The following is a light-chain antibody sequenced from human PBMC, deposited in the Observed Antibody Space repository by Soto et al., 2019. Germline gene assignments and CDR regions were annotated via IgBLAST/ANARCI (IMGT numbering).Light chain of an antibody. CDR2: SAS. V-gene: IGKV1-9*01. Sequence: IQLTQTPSALSAAVVDRFTITCLASQGISSYLAWYQQKPGKAPKLLIYSASTLQSGVPSRFSGSGSGTDFTLTISSLQPEDYATYYCQQSYITPLTFGGGTKVDNK. CDR3: QQSYITPLT. CDR1: QGISSY. J-gene: IGKJ4*01.